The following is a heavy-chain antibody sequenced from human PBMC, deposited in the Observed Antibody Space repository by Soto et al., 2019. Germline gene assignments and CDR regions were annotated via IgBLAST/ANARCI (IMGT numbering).Heavy chain of an antibody. V-gene: IGHV3-48*01. J-gene: IGHJ4*02. CDR1: GFTFSSYS. CDR2: ISSSSSTL. Sequence: EVQLVESGGGLVQPGGSLRLSCAASGFTFSSYSMNWVRQAPGKGLEWVSYISSSSSTLYYADSVKGRFTISRDNATNSLSLQMNSLRAEDTAVYYCASSWKQQLPTDLFGYWSQRTLVTVCS. CDR3: ASSWKQQLPTDLFGY. D-gene: IGHD6-13*01.